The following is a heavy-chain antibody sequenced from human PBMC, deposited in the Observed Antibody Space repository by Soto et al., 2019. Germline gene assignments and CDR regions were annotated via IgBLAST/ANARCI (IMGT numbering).Heavy chain of an antibody. CDR1: GFTLCDFA. D-gene: IGHD4-17*01. CDR3: ASPVGDFDPYVDY. Sequence: QVQLVESGGGVVQPGKSLRLSCAASGFTLCDFAMHWVRQAPGKGLEWVAVISYEGSKKYFADSVKGRFTISRDNSNNPLYLQMNSLRADDTAVYYCASPVGDFDPYVDYWGQGTLVTVSS. V-gene: IGHV3-30-3*01. CDR2: ISYEGSKK. J-gene: IGHJ4*02.